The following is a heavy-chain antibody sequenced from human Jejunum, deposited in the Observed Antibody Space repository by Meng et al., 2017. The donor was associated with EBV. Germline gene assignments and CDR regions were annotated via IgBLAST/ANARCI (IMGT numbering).Heavy chain of an antibody. Sequence: QLQLRVSGPGLVKPSETLPLICIVDGGSISSNSYYWAWIRQPPGKGLEWIGSIYYSGSTYYNPSLKSRVTISVDTSKNQFSLKMSSVTAADTAVYHCSREISGSSERYWGQGTLVTVSS. J-gene: IGHJ4*02. CDR1: GGSISSNSYY. D-gene: IGHD3-10*01. V-gene: IGHV4-39*07. CDR2: IYYSGST. CDR3: SREISGSSERY.